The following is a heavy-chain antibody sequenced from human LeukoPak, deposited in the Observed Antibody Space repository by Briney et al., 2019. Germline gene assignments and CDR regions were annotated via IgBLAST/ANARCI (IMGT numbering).Heavy chain of an antibody. V-gene: IGHV4-59*01. CDR2: IYNSGST. CDR3: ARGASYTSTSYFFDY. J-gene: IGHJ4*02. CDR1: GGSISGYY. D-gene: IGHD6-13*01. Sequence: SETLSLTCTVSGGSISGYYWSWIRQPPGKGLEWVGYIYNSGSTNYNPSLKNRVTTSLDTSKNQCSLKLSSVTAADTAMYYCARGASYTSTSYFFDYWGQGILVTVSS.